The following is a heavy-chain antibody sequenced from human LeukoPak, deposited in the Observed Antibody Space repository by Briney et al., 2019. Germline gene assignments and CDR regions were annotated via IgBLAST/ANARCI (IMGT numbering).Heavy chain of an antibody. CDR2: ISFDETNQ. CDR3: ARDSDEFFSNWLFPDY. V-gene: IGHV3-30*03. Sequence: GALRLSCAVSGFTFSSRGMQWVRQAPGKGLEWVAFISFDETNQYYADSVKGRFTISRDNSHNTLYLQMNSLRAEDTAVYYCARDSDEFFSNWLFPDYWGQGSLVIVSS. CDR1: GFTFSSRG. D-gene: IGHD3-22*01. J-gene: IGHJ4*02.